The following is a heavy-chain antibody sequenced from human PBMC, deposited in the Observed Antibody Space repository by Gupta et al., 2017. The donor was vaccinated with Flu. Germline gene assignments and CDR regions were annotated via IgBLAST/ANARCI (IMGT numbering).Heavy chain of an antibody. Sequence: QSLLVESGGGVVQPGGSVRLSCTGSGYPFSRSGMHWVRQAPGKGLEWVAVIWFDGSQRFYADAVKGRCTVSKDNSVNTMFLQLTSLTADDTAVYYCARDLLHLNGALDDGGRGTLVTVSS. J-gene: IGHJ4*02. D-gene: IGHD2-8*01. CDR2: IWFDGSQR. CDR3: ARDLLHLNGALDD. V-gene: IGHV3-33*01. CDR1: GYPFSRSG.